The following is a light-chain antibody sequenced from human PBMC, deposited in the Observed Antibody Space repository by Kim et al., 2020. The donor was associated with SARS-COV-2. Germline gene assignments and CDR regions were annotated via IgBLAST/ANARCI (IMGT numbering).Light chain of an antibody. Sequence: DIQMTPSPSSLSASVGDRVTITCRASQSISSYLNWYQQKPGKAPKLLIYAASSLQSGVPSRFSGSGSGTDFTLTISSLQPEDFATYYCQQSYSTPRTFGQGTKLEI. V-gene: IGKV1-39*01. CDR2: AAS. CDR3: QQSYSTPRT. J-gene: IGKJ2*01. CDR1: QSISSY.